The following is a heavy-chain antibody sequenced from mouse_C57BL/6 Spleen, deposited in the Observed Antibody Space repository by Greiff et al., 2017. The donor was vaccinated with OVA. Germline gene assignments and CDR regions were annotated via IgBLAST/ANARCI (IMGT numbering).Heavy chain of an antibody. V-gene: IGHV5-16*01. CDR3: ARDEGYGNYAWFAY. Sequence: EVKVVESEGGLVQPGSSMKLSCTASGFTFSDYYMAWVRQVPEKGLEWVANINYDGSSTYYLDSLKSRFIISRDNAKNILYLQMSSLKSEDTATYYCARDEGYGNYAWFAYWGQGTLVTVSA. CDR2: INYDGSST. J-gene: IGHJ3*01. D-gene: IGHD2-1*01. CDR1: GFTFSDYY.